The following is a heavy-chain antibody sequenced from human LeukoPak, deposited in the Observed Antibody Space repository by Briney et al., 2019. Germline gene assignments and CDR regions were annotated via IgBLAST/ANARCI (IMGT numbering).Heavy chain of an antibody. Sequence: GGSLRLSCAASGFTFDDYTMHWVRQTPGKGLDWVSLISWDGGTTYYADSVKGRFTISRDNSRNSLYLQMNSLRTEDSALYYCAGYSGYDTPGWFDPWGQGTLVTVSS. V-gene: IGHV3-43*01. CDR3: AGYSGYDTPGWFDP. D-gene: IGHD5-12*01. CDR1: GFTFDDYT. J-gene: IGHJ5*02. CDR2: ISWDGGTT.